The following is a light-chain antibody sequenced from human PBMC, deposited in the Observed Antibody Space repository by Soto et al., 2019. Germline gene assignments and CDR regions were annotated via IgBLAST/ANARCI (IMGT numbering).Light chain of an antibody. CDR2: GNR. Sequence: QAVVTQPPSVSGAPGQRVTISCTGSSSNIGAGYDVHWYQHLPGTAPKVLIYGNRHRPSGVPDRFSVSKSGTSDSLAITGLQADDEADYYCQSYDISLSGVVFGGGTKLTVL. V-gene: IGLV1-40*01. CDR3: QSYDISLSGVV. CDR1: SSNIGAGYD. J-gene: IGLJ2*01.